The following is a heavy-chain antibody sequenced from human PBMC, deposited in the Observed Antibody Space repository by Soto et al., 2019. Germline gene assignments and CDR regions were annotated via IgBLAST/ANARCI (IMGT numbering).Heavy chain of an antibody. J-gene: IGHJ6*02. D-gene: IGHD3-3*01. V-gene: IGHV4-30-2*01. Sequence: SETLSLTCAVSGGSISSGGYSWSWIRQPPGKGLEWIGYIYHSGSTYYNPSLKSRVTISVDRSKNQFSLKLSSVTAADTAVYYCARQEDDFWYYGMDVWGQGTTVTVSS. CDR3: ARQEDDFWYYGMDV. CDR2: IYHSGST. CDR1: GGSISSGGYS.